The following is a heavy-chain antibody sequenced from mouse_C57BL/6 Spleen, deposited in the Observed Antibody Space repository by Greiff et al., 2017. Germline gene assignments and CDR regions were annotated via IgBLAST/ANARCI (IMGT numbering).Heavy chain of an antibody. Sequence: QVQLQQPGAELVKPGASVKMSCKASGYTFTSYWITWVKQRPGQGLEWIGDLYPGSGSTNYNEKFKSKATLTVDTSSSTAYMQLSSLTSEDSAVYYCAKYYLDYAMDYWGQGTSVTVSS. CDR2: LYPGSGST. J-gene: IGHJ4*01. CDR3: AKYYLDYAMDY. V-gene: IGHV1-55*01. CDR1: GYTFTSYW. D-gene: IGHD1-1*02.